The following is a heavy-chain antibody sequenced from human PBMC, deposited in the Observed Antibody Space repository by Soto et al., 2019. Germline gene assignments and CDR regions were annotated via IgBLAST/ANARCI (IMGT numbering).Heavy chain of an antibody. CDR1: GGSFSGYY. Sequence: QVQLQQWGAGLLKPSETLSLTCAVYGGSFSGYYWSWIRQPPGKGLEWIGEINHSGSTTYNPSLKSRVTISVDTSKKQFSLKLSSVTAADTAVYYCARTSRCDYWGQGTLVTVSS. CDR2: INHSGST. D-gene: IGHD6-6*01. V-gene: IGHV4-34*01. J-gene: IGHJ4*02. CDR3: ARTSRCDY.